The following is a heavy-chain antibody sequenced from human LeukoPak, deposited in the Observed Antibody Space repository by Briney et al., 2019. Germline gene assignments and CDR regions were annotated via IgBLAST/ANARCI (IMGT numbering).Heavy chain of an antibody. V-gene: IGHV3-48*04. D-gene: IGHD3-10*01. Sequence: PGGSLRLSCAASGFTFSSYAMNWVRQAPGKGLEWVSYISSSSSTIYYADSVKGRFSISRDNAKNSLYLQMNSLRAEDTAVYYCARDYYGSGSYPDYWGQGTLVTVSS. CDR2: ISSSSSTI. CDR3: ARDYYGSGSYPDY. J-gene: IGHJ4*02. CDR1: GFTFSSYA.